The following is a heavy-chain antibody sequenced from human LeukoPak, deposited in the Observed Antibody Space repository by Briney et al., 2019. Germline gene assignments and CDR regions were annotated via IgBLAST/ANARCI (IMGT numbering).Heavy chain of an antibody. Sequence: ASVKVSCKASGGTFSSYAISWVRQAPGQGLEWMGGIIPILGTANYAQKFQGRVTITADESTSTAYMELSSLRSEDTAVYYCAGYSGSYPMDYWGQGTLSPSPQ. D-gene: IGHD1-26*01. V-gene: IGHV1-69*13. CDR2: IIPILGTA. CDR3: AGYSGSYPMDY. CDR1: GGTFSSYA. J-gene: IGHJ4*02.